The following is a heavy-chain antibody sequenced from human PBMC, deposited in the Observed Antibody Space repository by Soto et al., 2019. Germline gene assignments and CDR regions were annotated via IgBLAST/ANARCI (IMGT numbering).Heavy chain of an antibody. D-gene: IGHD3-16*01. J-gene: IGHJ6*03. V-gene: IGHV4-59*13. Sequence: QVQLQESGPGLVQPSETLSLTCTVSGGSITRYFWSWIRQAPGKGLQWIGHMYYSGRSDYNPSLKSRVTISVDTSNNQFSLRLNSVTAADTAVYYCATYDSPYYFMDVWGKGTTVTVSS. CDR2: MYYSGRS. CDR3: ATYDSPYYFMDV. CDR1: GGSITRYF.